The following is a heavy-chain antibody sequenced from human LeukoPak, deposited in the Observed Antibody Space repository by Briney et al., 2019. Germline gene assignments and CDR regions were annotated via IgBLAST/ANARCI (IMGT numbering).Heavy chain of an antibody. CDR1: EFDFSTHA. CDR3: ANEIRPNDY. CDR2: ISISGTKT. J-gene: IGHJ4*02. Sequence: GGSLRLSSAASEFDFSTHAMTWVRQPPGKGLEWVSAISISGTKTYYADSVKGRFTISRDNSKNTLYLQMNSLRVEDTAVYYCANEIRPNDYWGQGTLVTVSS. D-gene: IGHD4-17*01. V-gene: IGHV3-23*01.